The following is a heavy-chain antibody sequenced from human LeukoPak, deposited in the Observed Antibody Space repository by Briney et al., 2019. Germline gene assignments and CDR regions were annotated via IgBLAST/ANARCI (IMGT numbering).Heavy chain of an antibody. Sequence: PSETLSLTCTVSGCSISSYYWSWIRQPAGKGLEWIGRFYTSGSTNYNPSLKSRVTMSVDTSKNQFSLNLNSVTAADTAVYYCAGGVTTEWFDPWGQGTLVTVSS. D-gene: IGHD2-21*02. CDR3: AGGVTTEWFDP. V-gene: IGHV4-4*07. J-gene: IGHJ5*02. CDR1: GCSISSYY. CDR2: FYTSGST.